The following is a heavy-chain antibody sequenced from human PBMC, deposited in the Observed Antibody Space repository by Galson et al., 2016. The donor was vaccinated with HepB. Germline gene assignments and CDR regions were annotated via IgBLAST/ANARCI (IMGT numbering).Heavy chain of an antibody. D-gene: IGHD3-9*01. Sequence: QSGAEVKKPGESLKISCKGSGYSFSYYWIAWVRQMPGKGLEWMGIIYPGDTEIRYSPTFQGQVNISADKSINTAYLQWSSLKATDTAMYWCARGEGYFDWFRLPHWGQGTLVTVSS. CDR1: GYSFSYYW. V-gene: IGHV5-51*01. CDR3: ARGEGYFDWFRLPH. J-gene: IGHJ4*02. CDR2: IYPGDTEI.